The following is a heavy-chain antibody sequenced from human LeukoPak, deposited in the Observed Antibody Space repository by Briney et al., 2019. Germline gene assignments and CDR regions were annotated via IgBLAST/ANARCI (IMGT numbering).Heavy chain of an antibody. CDR1: GGSISSYY. D-gene: IGHD7-27*01. CDR3: ARLGVGAGDRRDAFDI. V-gene: IGHV4-59*08. J-gene: IGHJ3*02. CDR2: IYYTGFT. Sequence: PSETLSLTCTVSGGSISSYYWSWIRQPPGKGLEWIGFIYYTGFTIYNPSLKSRVTISVDTSRNQFSLSLISLTAADTAVYYCARLGVGAGDRRDAFDIWGQGTMVTVSS.